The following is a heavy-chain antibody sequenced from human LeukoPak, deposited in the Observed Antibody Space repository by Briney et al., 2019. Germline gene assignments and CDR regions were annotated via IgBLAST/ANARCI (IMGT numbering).Heavy chain of an antibody. D-gene: IGHD2-15*01. J-gene: IGHJ3*02. CDR2: IWFDGSNK. V-gene: IGHV3-33*08. CDR1: GFTFSSYS. Sequence: PGGSLRLSCAASGFTFSSYSINWVRQAPGKGLEWVAVIWFDGSNKFYADSVKGRFTISRDNSKNTLYLQMNGLRAEDTAVYYCARDRLGYCSGGSCYSAYDGFDIWGQGTMVTVSS. CDR3: ARDRLGYCSGGSCYSAYDGFDI.